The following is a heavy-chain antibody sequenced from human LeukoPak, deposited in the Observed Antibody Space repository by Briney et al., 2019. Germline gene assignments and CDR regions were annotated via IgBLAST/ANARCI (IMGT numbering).Heavy chain of an antibody. D-gene: IGHD2-2*02. J-gene: IGHJ3*02. V-gene: IGHV3-33*01. Sequence: PGGSLRLSCAASGFTFSSYGMHWVRQAPGKGLEWVAVIWYDGSNKYYADSVKGRFTISRDNSKNTLYLQMNSLRADDAAVYYCARGSVQDAILPGNAFDIWGQGTMVTVSS. CDR2: IWYDGSNK. CDR3: ARGSVQDAILPGNAFDI. CDR1: GFTFSSYG.